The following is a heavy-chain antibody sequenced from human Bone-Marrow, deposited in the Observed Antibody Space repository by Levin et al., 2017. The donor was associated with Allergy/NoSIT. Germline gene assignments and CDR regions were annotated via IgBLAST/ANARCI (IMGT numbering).Heavy chain of an antibody. D-gene: IGHD2-15*01. J-gene: IGHJ3*01. CDR3: AHRPDCSGSTICSTHDAFDV. CDR1: GFSLSSSGVG. CDR2: IFWDDDK. Sequence: QTLSLTCTFSGFSLSSSGVGVGWIRQPPGKGLEWLAFIFWDDDKRYSPSLENRLTITKDTAKNQVVLTMTNVDGADTATYYCAHRPDCSGSTICSTHDAFDVWGQGTMVGVTS. V-gene: IGHV2-5*02.